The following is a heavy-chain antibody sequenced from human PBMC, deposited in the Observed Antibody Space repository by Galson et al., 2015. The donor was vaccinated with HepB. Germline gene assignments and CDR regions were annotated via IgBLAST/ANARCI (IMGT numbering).Heavy chain of an antibody. J-gene: IGHJ4*02. CDR3: ARAPRLSFGELLQPLTY. Sequence: SLEWMGWINTGNGHTKYSQKFQGRVTITRDSSASTAYMELSSLRSEDTAVYYCARAPRLSFGELLQPLTYWGLGTLVTASS. V-gene: IGHV1-3*04. CDR2: INTGNGHT. D-gene: IGHD3-10*01.